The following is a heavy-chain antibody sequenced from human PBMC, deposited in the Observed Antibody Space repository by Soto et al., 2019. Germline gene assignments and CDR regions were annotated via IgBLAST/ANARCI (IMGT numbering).Heavy chain of an antibody. D-gene: IGHD3-10*01. Sequence: QMTLVESGGGVVQPGRSLRLSCAASGFTFSIYAMHWVRQAPGKGLEWMTVISYDGSNKDYADSVRGRFTISRDNSKNTLFLQMDSLRPEDTALYYCAAGGYGMDVWGQGTTVTVSS. CDR2: ISYDGSNK. V-gene: IGHV3-30-3*01. J-gene: IGHJ6*02. CDR3: AAGGYGMDV. CDR1: GFTFSIYA.